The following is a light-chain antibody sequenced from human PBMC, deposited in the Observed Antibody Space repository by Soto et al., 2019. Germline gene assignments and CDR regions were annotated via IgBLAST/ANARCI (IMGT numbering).Light chain of an antibody. J-gene: IGLJ2*01. Sequence: QSALTQPASVSGSPGQSITISCTGTSSDVGGYNYVSWYQQHPGKAPKLMIYDVSNRPSGVSNRFSGSKSRNTASLTISGLQAEDQGEYYCSSYTSSSTLVVFGGGTKLTVL. CDR1: SSDVGGYNY. CDR2: DVS. CDR3: SSYTSSSTLVV. V-gene: IGLV2-14*01.